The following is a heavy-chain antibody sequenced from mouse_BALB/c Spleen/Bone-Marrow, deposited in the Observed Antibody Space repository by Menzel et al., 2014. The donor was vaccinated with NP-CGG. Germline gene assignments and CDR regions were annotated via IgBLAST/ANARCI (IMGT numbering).Heavy chain of an antibody. CDR2: IHPSDGET. CDR1: GYSFXSYW. CDR3: ARQDITAASDY. V-gene: IGHV1-61*01. Sequence: VKLQESGAELVRPGTSVKLSCKASGYSFXSYWMNWVKQRPGEGLEWIGTIHPSDGETRLNQKFKDKATLTVDKSSSTVYMQFSSPSSEDSAVYYCARQDITAASDYWGQGTTLTVSS. J-gene: IGHJ2*01. D-gene: IGHD1-2*01.